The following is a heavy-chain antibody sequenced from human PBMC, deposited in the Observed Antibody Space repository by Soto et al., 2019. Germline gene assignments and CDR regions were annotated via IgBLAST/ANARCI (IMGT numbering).Heavy chain of an antibody. V-gene: IGHV1-69*13. CDR3: ATSGTKSRWLQFAGWDY. J-gene: IGHJ4*02. CDR1: GGTFSSYA. D-gene: IGHD5-12*01. Sequence: VASVKVSCKASGGTFSSYAISWVRQAPGQGFEWMGGIIPIFGTANYAQKFQGRVTITADESTSTAYMELSSLRSEDTAVYYCATSGTKSRWLQFAGWDYWGQGTLVTVSS. CDR2: IIPIFGTA.